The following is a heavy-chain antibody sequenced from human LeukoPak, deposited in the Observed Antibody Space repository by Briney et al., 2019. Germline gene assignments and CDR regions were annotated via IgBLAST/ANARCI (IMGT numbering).Heavy chain of an antibody. CDR2: ISYDGSNK. D-gene: IGHD3-3*01. CDR3: ARDPPWGDFWSGYPDY. J-gene: IGHJ4*02. Sequence: GGSLRLSCAASGFTFSSYAMHWVRRAPGKGLEWVAVISYDGSNKYYADSVKGRFTISRDNAKNTLYLQMNSLRAEDTAVYYCARDPPWGDFWSGYPDYWGQGTLVTVSS. V-gene: IGHV3-30-3*01. CDR1: GFTFSSYA.